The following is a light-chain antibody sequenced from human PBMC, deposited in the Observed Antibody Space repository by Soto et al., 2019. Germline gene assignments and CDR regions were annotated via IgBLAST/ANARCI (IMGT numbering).Light chain of an antibody. Sequence: QPVLTQSSSASASLGSWVKLTCTLSSWHIHYSIAWHQQQPRKATPYLMQVEGSGSYSGGIGIPDRFSGATSGADPYLTISNLHAEDEYDYSCETWHSHSVAFGGGTKLTVL. V-gene: IGLV4-60*03. J-gene: IGLJ2*01. CDR1: SWHIHYS. CDR3: ETWHSHSVA. CDR2: VEGSGSY.